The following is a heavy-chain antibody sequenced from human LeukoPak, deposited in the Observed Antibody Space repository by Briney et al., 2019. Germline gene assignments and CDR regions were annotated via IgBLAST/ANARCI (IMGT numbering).Heavy chain of an antibody. CDR2: INPNSGGT. CDR1: GYTFTSYG. D-gene: IGHD2-2*01. V-gene: IGHV1-2*02. Sequence: VKVSCKASGYTFTSYGISWVRQAPGQGLEWMGWINPNSGGTNYAQKFQGRVTMTRDTSISTAYMELSRLRSDDTAVYYCAREGVVVPAANWGQGTLVTVSS. J-gene: IGHJ1*01. CDR3: AREGVVVPAAN.